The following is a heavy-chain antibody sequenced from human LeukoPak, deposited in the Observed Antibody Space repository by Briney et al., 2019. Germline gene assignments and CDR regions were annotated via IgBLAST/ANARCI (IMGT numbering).Heavy chain of an antibody. D-gene: IGHD1-26*01. CDR3: GRDRSGGYSVDY. CDR1: GYSISSGYY. CDR2: MYHSGST. Sequence: PSETLSLTCAVSGYSISSGYYWGWIRQPPGKGLEWIASMYHSGSTYYDPSLQSRVTLSADTSKNQFSLKMSSVTAADTAVYYCGRDRSGGYSVDYWGQGTLVTVS. V-gene: IGHV4-38-2*02. J-gene: IGHJ4*02.